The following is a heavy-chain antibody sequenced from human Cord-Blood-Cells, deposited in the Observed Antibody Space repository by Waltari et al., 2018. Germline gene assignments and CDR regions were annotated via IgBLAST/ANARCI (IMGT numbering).Heavy chain of an antibody. J-gene: IGHJ2*01. Sequence: QVQLQQWGAGLLKPSETLSLTCAVYGGSFSGYYWSWIRQPPGKGLEWIGEINHSGSTNYNPSRKSRVTISVDTSKNQFSLKLSSVTAADTAVYYCARGHLDIVVVPAAMGWYFDLWGRGTLVTVSS. D-gene: IGHD2-2*03. CDR2: INHSGST. CDR1: GGSFSGYY. V-gene: IGHV4-34*01. CDR3: ARGHLDIVVVPAAMGWYFDL.